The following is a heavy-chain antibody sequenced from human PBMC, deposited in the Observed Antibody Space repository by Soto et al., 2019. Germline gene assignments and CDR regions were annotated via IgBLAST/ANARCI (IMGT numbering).Heavy chain of an antibody. V-gene: IGHV1-69*01. J-gene: IGHJ6*02. CDR2: IVPVLGPS. CDR1: GGSFSSYA. D-gene: IGHD3-16*01. Sequence: QGQLEQSGAEVRKPGSSVKVSCKASGGSFSSYAISWVRQAPGQGLEWMGGIVPVLGPSHSAQKFQGRVTFSTDDSTTTAYMELSSLRSEDTAVYSCARDSPGGGYYYGMDVWGQGTTVTVSS. CDR3: ARDSPGGGYYYGMDV.